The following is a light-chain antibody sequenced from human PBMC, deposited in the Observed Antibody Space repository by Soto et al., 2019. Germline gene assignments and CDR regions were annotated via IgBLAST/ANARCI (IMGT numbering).Light chain of an antibody. CDR3: QQRDNWPQT. Sequence: EIVLTQSPATLSLSPGERSALSCRASQSVSSNLAWYQLKPGQAPRLLISDTSTRATGIPARFSGSGSGTEFTLTVSSLQSEDFAVYSCQQRDNWPQTFGRGTKVDIK. CDR1: QSVSSN. V-gene: IGKV3-15*01. J-gene: IGKJ1*01. CDR2: DTS.